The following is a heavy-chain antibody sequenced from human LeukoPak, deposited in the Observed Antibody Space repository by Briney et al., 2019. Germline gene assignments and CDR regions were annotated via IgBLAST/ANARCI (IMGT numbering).Heavy chain of an antibody. J-gene: IGHJ4*02. CDR1: GFTVSSFW. V-gene: IGHV3-74*01. CDR3: AREYNGGLDY. D-gene: IGHD5-12*01. CDR2: ISSDGSNT. Sequence: GGSLRLSCAASGFTVSSFWMHWVRQVPGKGLEWVSRISSDGSNTYYADSVEGRFTISRDNAENTVYLQMNSLRAEDTGVYHCAREYNGGLDYWGQGTLVTVSS.